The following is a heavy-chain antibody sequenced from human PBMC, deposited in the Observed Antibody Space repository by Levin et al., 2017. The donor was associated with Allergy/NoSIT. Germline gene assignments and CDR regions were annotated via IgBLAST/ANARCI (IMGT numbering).Heavy chain of an antibody. V-gene: IGHV3-11*01. D-gene: IGHD3-10*01. Sequence: GESLKISCAASGFTFSDYYMSWVRQAPGKGLEWVSYISSSGDSIYYADSVKGRFTISRDNAKNSLYLQMNSLRAEDTAVYYCARDVGSCGSGTYFPSGYWGQGTLVTVSS. CDR2: ISSSGDSI. CDR3: ARDVGSCGSGTYFPSGY. CDR1: GFTFSDYY. J-gene: IGHJ4*02.